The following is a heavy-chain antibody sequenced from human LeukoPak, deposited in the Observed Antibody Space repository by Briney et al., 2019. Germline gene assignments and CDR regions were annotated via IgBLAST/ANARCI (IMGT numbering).Heavy chain of an antibody. CDR1: GFTFNNYA. J-gene: IGHJ4*02. Sequence: GGSLRLSCAASGFTFNNYAMSWVRQTPGKGLEWVSSISGSGGRTYYTDSVKGRFSISRDNSNKMIYLQMNRLRVEDTALYYCEKGHGDSDGYYDYDNWGQGTLVTVSS. V-gene: IGHV3-23*01. D-gene: IGHD3-22*01. CDR2: ISGSGGRT. CDR3: EKGHGDSDGYYDYDN.